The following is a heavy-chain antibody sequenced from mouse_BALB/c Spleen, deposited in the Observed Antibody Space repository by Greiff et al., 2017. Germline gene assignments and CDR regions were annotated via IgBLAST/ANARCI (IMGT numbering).Heavy chain of an antibody. D-gene: IGHD2-4*01. CDR3: ARDRGYDYDGYFDY. CDR1: GFTFSSYA. Sequence: DVQLVESGGGLVKPGGSLKLSCAASGFTFSSYAMSWVRQTPEKRLEWVASISSGGSTYYPDSVKGRFTISRDNAKNNLYLQMSSLKSEDTAMYYCARDRGYDYDGYFDYWGQGTTLTVSS. CDR2: ISSGGST. V-gene: IGHV5-6-5*01. J-gene: IGHJ2*01.